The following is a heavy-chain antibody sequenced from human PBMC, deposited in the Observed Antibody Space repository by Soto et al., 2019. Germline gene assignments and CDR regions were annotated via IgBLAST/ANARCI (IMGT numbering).Heavy chain of an antibody. CDR3: ARAGSLGAFDI. Sequence: PSETLSLTCTVSGGSISSYYWSWIRQPPGKGLECIGYIYYNGSTNYNPSLKSRVTISVDTSKNQFSLKLSSVTAADTAVYYCARAGSLGAFDIWGQGTMVTV. D-gene: IGHD3-16*01. CDR1: GGSISSYY. CDR2: IYYNGST. V-gene: IGHV4-59*01. J-gene: IGHJ3*02.